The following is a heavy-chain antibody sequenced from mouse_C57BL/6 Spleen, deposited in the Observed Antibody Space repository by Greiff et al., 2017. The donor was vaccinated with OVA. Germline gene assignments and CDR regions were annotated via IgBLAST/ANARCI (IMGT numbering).Heavy chain of an antibody. CDR3: ARGRSYDGYYYAMDY. Sequence: QVQLQQPGAELVRPGSSVKLSCKASGYTFTSYWMHWVKQRPIQGLEWIGNIDPSDSETHYNQKFKDKATLTVEKSSSTAYMQLSSLTSEDSAVYYCARGRSYDGYYYAMDYWGQGTSVTVSS. CDR2: IDPSDSET. J-gene: IGHJ4*01. CDR1: GYTFTSYW. V-gene: IGHV1-52*01. D-gene: IGHD2-3*01.